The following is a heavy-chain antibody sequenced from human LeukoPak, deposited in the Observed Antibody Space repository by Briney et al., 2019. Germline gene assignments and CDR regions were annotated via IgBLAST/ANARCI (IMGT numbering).Heavy chain of an antibody. D-gene: IGHD4-23*01. J-gene: IGHJ1*01. CDR2: ISAYNGYT. CDR1: GYTFTNYG. V-gene: IGHV1-18*01. CDR3: ARDKAVTTEVTQHFQH. Sequence: GASVNVSCKASGYTFTNYGISWVRQAPGQGLEWMGWISAYNGYTDYAQKFQFRVTMTTDTSTSTAYMELRSLRSDDTAVYYCARDKAVTTEVTQHFQHWGQGTLVTVSS.